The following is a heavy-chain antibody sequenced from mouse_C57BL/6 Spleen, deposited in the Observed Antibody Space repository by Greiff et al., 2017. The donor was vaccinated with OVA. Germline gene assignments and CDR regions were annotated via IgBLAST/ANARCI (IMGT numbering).Heavy chain of an antibody. CDR2: IDPSDSYT. CDR1: GYTFTSYW. V-gene: IGHV1-69*01. CDR3: ARRGDGEAMDY. J-gene: IGHJ4*01. Sequence: VQLQQPGAELVMPGASVKLSCKASGYTFTSYWMHWVKQRPGQGLEWIGEIDPSDSYTNYNQKFKGKSTLTVDKSSSTAYMQLSSLTSEDSAVYYCARRGDGEAMDYWGQGTSVTVSS. D-gene: IGHD2-13*01.